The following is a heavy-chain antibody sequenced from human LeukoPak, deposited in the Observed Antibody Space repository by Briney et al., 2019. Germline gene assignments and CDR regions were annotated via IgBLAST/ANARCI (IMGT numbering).Heavy chain of an antibody. V-gene: IGHV1-69*13. CDR2: IIPIFGTA. CDR3: ASPLMGTTGGY. CDR1: GGTFSSYA. Sequence: SVKVSCKASGGTFSSYAISWVRQAPGHGLEWLGGIIPIFGTANYAQKFQGRVTITADESTSTAYMELSSLRSEDTAVYYCASPLMGTTGGYWGQGTLVTVSS. D-gene: IGHD1-1*01. J-gene: IGHJ4*02.